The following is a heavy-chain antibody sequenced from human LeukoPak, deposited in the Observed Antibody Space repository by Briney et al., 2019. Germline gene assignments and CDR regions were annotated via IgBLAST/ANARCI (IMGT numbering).Heavy chain of an antibody. CDR2: INWSGRST. CDR3: ARDTYCSGGSCSRDY. Sequence: GGSLRLSCAASGFTFDDYGMSWVRQAPGKGLEWVSGINWSGRSTGYAESVKGRFTISRDNAKNSLYPQMNSLRAEDTALYYCARDTYCSGGSCSRDYWGQGTLVTVSS. J-gene: IGHJ4*02. V-gene: IGHV3-20*04. D-gene: IGHD2-15*01. CDR1: GFTFDDYG.